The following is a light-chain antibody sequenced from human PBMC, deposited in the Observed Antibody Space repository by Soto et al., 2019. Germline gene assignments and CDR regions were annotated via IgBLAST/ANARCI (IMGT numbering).Light chain of an antibody. CDR1: SSDVGGYNY. J-gene: IGLJ1*01. CDR2: EVS. V-gene: IGLV2-8*01. Sequence: QSALTQPPSASGSPGQSVTISCTGTSSDVGGYNYVSWYQQHPGKAPKLIIYEVSVRPSGVPDRFSGSKSGNTASLTVSGLQAEDEADYYCSSYAGSNIGVFGTGTKLTVL. CDR3: SSYAGSNIGV.